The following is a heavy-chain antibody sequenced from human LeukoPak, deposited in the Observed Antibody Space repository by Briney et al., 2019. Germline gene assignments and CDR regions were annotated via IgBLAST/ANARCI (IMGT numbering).Heavy chain of an antibody. V-gene: IGHV3-23*01. CDR2: ISGSGGST. J-gene: IGHJ5*02. CDR1: GFTFSNAW. D-gene: IGHD3-10*01. Sequence: PGGSLRLSCAASGFTFSNAWMSWVRQAPGKGLEWVSAISGSGGSTYYADSVKGRFTISRDNSKNTLYLQMNSLRAEDTAVYYCAKARYYYGSGKNPWFDPWGQGTLVTVSS. CDR3: AKARYYYGSGKNPWFDP.